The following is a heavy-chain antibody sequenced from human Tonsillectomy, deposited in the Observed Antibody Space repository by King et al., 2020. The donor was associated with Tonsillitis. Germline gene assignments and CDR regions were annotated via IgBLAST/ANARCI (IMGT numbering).Heavy chain of an antibody. Sequence: VQLVESGGGVVQPGGSLRLSCAASGFTFSSYGMHWVRQAPGKGLEWAAFIRYDGSNKYYADSVKGRFTISRDNSKNTLYLQMNSLRAEDTAVYYCAKDPNWGGTYYFDYWGQGTLVTVSS. J-gene: IGHJ4*02. D-gene: IGHD7-27*01. V-gene: IGHV3-30*02. CDR2: IRYDGSNK. CDR3: AKDPNWGGTYYFDY. CDR1: GFTFSSYG.